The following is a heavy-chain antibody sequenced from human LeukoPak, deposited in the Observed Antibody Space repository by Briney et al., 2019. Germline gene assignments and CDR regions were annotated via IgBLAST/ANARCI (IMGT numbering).Heavy chain of an antibody. Sequence: ASVKVSCKASGYTFTSYYMHWVRQAPGQGLEWMGIINPSGGSTSYAQKFQGRVTMTRDTSTSTVYMELSSLRSEDTAVYYCAGDTHGDILTGAFDYWGQGTLVTVSS. V-gene: IGHV1-46*01. J-gene: IGHJ4*02. CDR1: GYTFTSYY. CDR2: INPSGGST. CDR3: AGDTHGDILTGAFDY. D-gene: IGHD3-9*01.